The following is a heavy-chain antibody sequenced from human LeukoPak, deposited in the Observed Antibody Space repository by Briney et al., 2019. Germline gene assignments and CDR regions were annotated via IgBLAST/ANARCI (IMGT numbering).Heavy chain of an antibody. J-gene: IGHJ4*02. CDR1: GYTFTVYY. V-gene: IGHV1-2*02. Sequence: ASVKVSCKASGYTFTVYYMHWVRQAPGQGLEWMGWINPNSGGTNYAQKFQGRVTMTRDTSISTAYMELSRLRSDDTAVYYCAREGGVVIIPVLVGGLDYWGQGTLVTVSS. D-gene: IGHD3-3*01. CDR2: INPNSGGT. CDR3: AREGGVVIIPVLVGGLDY.